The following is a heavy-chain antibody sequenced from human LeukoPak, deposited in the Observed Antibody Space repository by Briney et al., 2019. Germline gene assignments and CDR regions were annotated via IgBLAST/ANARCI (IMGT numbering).Heavy chain of an antibody. D-gene: IGHD5-24*01. V-gene: IGHV3-74*01. CDR3: ARGLGDCYNN. CDR2: INSDGDNT. CDR1: GFTFNSYW. J-gene: IGHJ4*02. Sequence: GGSLRLSCAASGFTFNSYWMQWVRQAPGKGLVWVSGINSDGDNTRYADSVKGRFTISRDNAKNTLYLQMNSLRADDTGVYYCARGLGDCYNNWGQGTLVTVSS.